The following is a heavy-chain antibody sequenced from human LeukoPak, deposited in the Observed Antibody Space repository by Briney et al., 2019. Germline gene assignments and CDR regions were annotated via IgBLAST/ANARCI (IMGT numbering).Heavy chain of an antibody. CDR1: GSTFSSYG. CDR2: ISYDGSNK. CDR3: AKDIPVGYCSGGSCPEYYYGMDV. D-gene: IGHD2-15*01. J-gene: IGHJ6*04. Sequence: PGRSLRLSCAASGSTFSSYGMHWVRQAPGKGLEWVAVISYDGSNKYYADSVKGRFTISRDNSKNTLYLQMNSLRAEDTAVYYCAKDIPVGYCSGGSCPEYYYGMDVWGKGTTVTVSS. V-gene: IGHV3-30*18.